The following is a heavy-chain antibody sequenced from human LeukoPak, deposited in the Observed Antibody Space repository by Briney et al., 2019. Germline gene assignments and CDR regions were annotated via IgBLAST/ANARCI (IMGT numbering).Heavy chain of an antibody. D-gene: IGHD1-20*01. J-gene: IGHJ4*02. V-gene: IGHV4-61*02. CDR2: MYSSGST. CDR1: GGSISSSSHY. Sequence: SETLSLTCTVPGGSISSSSHYWGWIRQPAGKGLEWIGRMYSSGSTNYSPSLESRVTISIDTSKNQFSLNLSSVTAADTAVYYCARGTKGMTGAPSDYWGQGTLVTVSS. CDR3: ARGTKGMTGAPSDY.